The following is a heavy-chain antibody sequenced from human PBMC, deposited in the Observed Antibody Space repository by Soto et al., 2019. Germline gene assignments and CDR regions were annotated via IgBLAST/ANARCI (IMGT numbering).Heavy chain of an antibody. CDR3: ARVLRARKEVTLDP. J-gene: IGHJ5*02. Sequence: SETLSLTCTVSGGSISSYYWSWIRQPPGKGLEWIGYIYYSGSTNYNPSLKSRVTISVDTSKNQFSLKLSSVTAADTAVYYCARVLRARKEVTLDPWGQGTLVTVSS. CDR2: IYYSGST. V-gene: IGHV4-59*01. D-gene: IGHD2-15*01. CDR1: GGSISSYY.